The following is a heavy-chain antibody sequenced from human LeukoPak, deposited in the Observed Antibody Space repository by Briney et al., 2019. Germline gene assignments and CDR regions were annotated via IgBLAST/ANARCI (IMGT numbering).Heavy chain of an antibody. CDR3: AKVAYYYDSSGLYDANDAFDI. D-gene: IGHD3-22*01. Sequence: PGGSLRLSCAASGFTFSSYAMSWVRQAPGKGLEWVSAISGSGGSTYYADSVKGRFTISRDNSKNTLYLQMNSLRAEDTAVYYCAKVAYYYDSSGLYDANDAFDIWGQGTMVTVSS. CDR2: ISGSGGST. CDR1: GFTFSSYA. J-gene: IGHJ3*02. V-gene: IGHV3-23*01.